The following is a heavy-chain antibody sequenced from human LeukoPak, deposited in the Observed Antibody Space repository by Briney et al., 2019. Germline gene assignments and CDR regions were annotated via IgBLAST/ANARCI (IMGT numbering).Heavy chain of an antibody. Sequence: GGSLRLSCAASGFTFSDYYMSWIRQAPGKGLEWFSYMSNSGNTIHYTDSVKGRFTISRDNAKNSLYLQMNSLRAEDTAVYYCARSDTANDYWGQGTLVTVSS. V-gene: IGHV3-11*04. CDR2: MSNSGNTI. CDR1: GFTFSDYY. D-gene: IGHD5-18*01. CDR3: ARSDTANDY. J-gene: IGHJ4*02.